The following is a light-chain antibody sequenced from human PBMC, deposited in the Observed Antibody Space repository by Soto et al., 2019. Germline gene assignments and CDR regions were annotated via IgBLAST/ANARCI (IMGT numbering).Light chain of an antibody. J-gene: IGKJ3*01. CDR2: GAS. V-gene: IGKV3-20*01. CDR3: QQYGSSPLFT. CDR1: QGVGST. Sequence: EIVMTQSPATLSVSPGERVTLSCRASQGVGSTLAWYQQKPGQAPRLLIYGASSRATGIPDRFSGRGSGTDFTLTISRLEPEDFAVYYCQQYGSSPLFTFGPGTKVD.